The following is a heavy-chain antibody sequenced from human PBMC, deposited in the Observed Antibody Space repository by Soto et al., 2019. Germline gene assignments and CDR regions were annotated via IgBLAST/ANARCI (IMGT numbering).Heavy chain of an antibody. V-gene: IGHV2-5*01. D-gene: IGHD5-12*01. J-gene: IGHJ4*02. CDR2: IYWYDDK. CDR3: AHTRYRVGDLDPFDF. CDR1: GFSLSTSGVA. Sequence: QITLKESGPTLVKPTQTLTLTCTFSGFSLSTSGVAVGWIRQPPGKALEWLALIYWYDDKRYSPSLKSRLTITKDTSKYQVVLTMTNMDPVDTATYYCAHTRYRVGDLDPFDFWGQGTLVTVSS.